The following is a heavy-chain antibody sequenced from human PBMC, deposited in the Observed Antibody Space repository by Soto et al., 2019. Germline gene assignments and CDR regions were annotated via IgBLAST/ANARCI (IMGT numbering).Heavy chain of an antibody. Sequence: ASVKVCWKAGGYTFTTYGSSWLRKAPGQGLEWMGWIGAYNVNTNYAQKFPGRVSMTTATSTSTGYMELRSLTSDDTAVYYSARGGGMYSMSWPIDYWGQGTLVPVSS. J-gene: IGHJ4*02. CDR3: ARGGGMYSMSWPIDY. D-gene: IGHD6-13*01. CDR1: GYTFTTYG. CDR2: IGAYNVNT. V-gene: IGHV1-18*04.